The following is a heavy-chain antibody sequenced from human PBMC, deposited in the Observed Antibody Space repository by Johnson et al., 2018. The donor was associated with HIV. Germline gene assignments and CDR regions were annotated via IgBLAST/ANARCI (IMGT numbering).Heavy chain of an antibody. CDR3: TRSKLQFLAPDAFDL. V-gene: IGHV3-11*05. CDR1: GFTFSDYY. D-gene: IGHD5-24*01. CDR2: ISSSGNT. Sequence: VQLVESGGGVVHPGRSLRLSCAASGFTFSDYYMSWIRQAPGKGLEWVSYISSSGNTYYADSVKGRFTISRDSSRNTLYLQIDTLKVEDTALYYCTRSKLQFLAPDAFDLWGQGTMVTVSS. J-gene: IGHJ3*01.